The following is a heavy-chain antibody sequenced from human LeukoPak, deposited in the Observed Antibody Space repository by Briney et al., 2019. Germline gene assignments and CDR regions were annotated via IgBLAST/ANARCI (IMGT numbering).Heavy chain of an antibody. J-gene: IGHJ4*02. CDR2: INHSGST. V-gene: IGHV4-34*01. CDR1: GGSFSGYY. Sequence: TSETLSLTCAVYGGSFSGYYWSWIRQPPGKGLEWLGEINHSGSTNYNPSLKSRVTISVDTSKNQFSLKLSSVTAADTAVYYCARDDCSGGSCYVAYWGQGTLVTVSS. CDR3: ARDDCSGGSCYVAY. D-gene: IGHD2-15*01.